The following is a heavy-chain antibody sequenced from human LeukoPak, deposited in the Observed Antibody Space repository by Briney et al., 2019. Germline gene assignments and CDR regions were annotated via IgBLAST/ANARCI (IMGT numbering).Heavy chain of an antibody. J-gene: IGHJ3*02. CDR3: ARAPGALDI. CDR1: GIGFSTYA. CDR2: ISGGSYDI. V-gene: IGHV3-23*01. Sequence: GGSLRLSCEASGIGFSTYAMSWFRQAPGKGLELVSTISGGSYDIYYADSVKGRFTISRDNRKNMVFVQMNSLRAEDTAVYYCARAPGALDIWGLGTLVTVSS.